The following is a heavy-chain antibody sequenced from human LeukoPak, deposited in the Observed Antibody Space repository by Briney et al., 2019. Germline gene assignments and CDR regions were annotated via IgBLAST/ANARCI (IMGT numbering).Heavy chain of an antibody. J-gene: IGHJ4*01. Sequence: GGSLRLSCTASGFTFTSYAISWVRRAPGKGLERVSAISGSGGDSYYADSVEGRFTISRDNSKNTLSLQMNSLRAEDTAVYYCARVTYYFDSRGYYAFDYWGQGTLVTVSS. CDR3: ARVTYYFDSRGYYAFDY. D-gene: IGHD3-22*01. CDR2: ISGSGGDS. CDR1: GFTFTSYA. V-gene: IGHV3-23*01.